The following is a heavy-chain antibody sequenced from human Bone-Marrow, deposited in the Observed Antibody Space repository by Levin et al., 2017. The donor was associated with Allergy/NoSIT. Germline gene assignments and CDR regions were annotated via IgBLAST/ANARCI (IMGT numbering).Heavy chain of an antibody. D-gene: IGHD3-3*01. CDR1: GFTFSNYA. Sequence: HSGGSLRLSCVASGFTFSNYAMTWVRQAPGKGLEWVSSIGGGGGGTKTADSVKGRFTISRDNSKNTLYVQMDSLRPEDTAIYFCAKDSREVGGGDFWSASLDFWGQGTLVTVSS. CDR3: AKDSREVGGGDFWSASLDF. CDR2: IGGGGGGT. V-gene: IGHV3-23*01. J-gene: IGHJ4*02.